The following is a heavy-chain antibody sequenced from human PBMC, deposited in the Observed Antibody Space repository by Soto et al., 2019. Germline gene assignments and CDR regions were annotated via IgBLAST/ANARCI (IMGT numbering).Heavy chain of an antibody. CDR1: GFTFSSYS. CDR3: AKEGLVVVPAADPKYYYYYGMDV. V-gene: IGHV3-21*01. D-gene: IGHD2-2*01. Sequence: PGGSLRLSCAASGFTFSSYSMNWVRQAPGKGLEWVSSISSSSSYIYYAGSVKGRFTISRDNAKNSLYLQMNSLRAEDTAVYYCAKEGLVVVPAADPKYYYYYGMDVWGQGTTVTVSS. J-gene: IGHJ6*02. CDR2: ISSSSSYI.